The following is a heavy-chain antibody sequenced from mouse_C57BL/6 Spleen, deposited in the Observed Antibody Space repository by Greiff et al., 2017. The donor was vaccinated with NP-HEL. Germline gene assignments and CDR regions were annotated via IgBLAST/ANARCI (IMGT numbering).Heavy chain of an antibody. CDR1: GYSFTDYN. D-gene: IGHD2-4*01. J-gene: IGHJ4*01. Sequence: QLQESGPELVKPGASVKISCKASGYSFTDYNMNWVKQSNGKSLEWIGVINPNYGTTSYNQKFKGKATLTVDQSSSTAYMQLNSLTSEDSAVYYCARIDYDYDGDAPYYYAMDYWGQGTSVTVSS. CDR2: INPNYGTT. CDR3: ARIDYDYDGDAPYYYAMDY. V-gene: IGHV1-39*01.